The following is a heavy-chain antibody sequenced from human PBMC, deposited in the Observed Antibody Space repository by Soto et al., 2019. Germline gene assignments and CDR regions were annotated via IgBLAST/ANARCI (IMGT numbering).Heavy chain of an antibody. CDR3: AKDVYYYDSSGYPRFDY. CDR2: ISGSGGST. D-gene: IGHD3-22*01. Sequence: GGSLRFSCAASGFTFSSYAMSWVRQAPGKGLEWVPAISGSGGSTYYADSVKGRFTISRDNSKNTLYLQMNSLRAEDTAVYYCAKDVYYYDSSGYPRFDYWGQGTLVTVSS. V-gene: IGHV3-23*01. CDR1: GFTFSSYA. J-gene: IGHJ4*02.